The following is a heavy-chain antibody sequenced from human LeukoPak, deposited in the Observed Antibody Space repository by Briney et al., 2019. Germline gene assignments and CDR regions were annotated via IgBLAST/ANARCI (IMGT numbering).Heavy chain of an antibody. D-gene: IGHD1-7*01. CDR2: ISDSGSAI. V-gene: IGHV3-11*04. CDR1: GFTISDYY. Sequence: GGSLRLSCAASGFTISDYYMSWFRQAPGKGLEWVSYISDSGSAISYADSVKGRFTISRDNAKNSLYLQMNSLRVEDTAVYYCARGPRYNWNSNYFPFDYWGQGTLVTVSS. J-gene: IGHJ4*02. CDR3: ARGPRYNWNSNYFPFDY.